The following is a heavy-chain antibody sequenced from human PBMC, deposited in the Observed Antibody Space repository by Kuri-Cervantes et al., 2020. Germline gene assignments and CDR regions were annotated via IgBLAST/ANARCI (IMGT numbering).Heavy chain of an antibody. Sequence: ASVKVSCKASGYSFIVYYIHWVRQAPGQGLEWMGWMNPNSGATNYAQKFQGRVTMTRDRSITTAYMDLTTLRSDDAAVYNCARDTVRNPNWTAGLGYWGQGTRVTVSS. CDR3: ARDTVRNPNWTAGLGY. V-gene: IGHV1-2*02. D-gene: IGHD4-17*01. J-gene: IGHJ4*02. CDR2: MNPNSGAT. CDR1: GYSFIVYY.